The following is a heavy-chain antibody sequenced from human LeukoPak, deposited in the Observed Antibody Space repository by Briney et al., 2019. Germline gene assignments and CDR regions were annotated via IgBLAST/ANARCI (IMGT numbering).Heavy chain of an antibody. D-gene: IGHD4-17*01. CDR1: GGSIRSYY. CDR3: ASVPTYGDYVQQDAFDI. Sequence: SETLSLTCTVSGGSIRSYYWSWIRQPPGKGLEWIGYIYYSGSTNYNPSLKSRVTISVDTSKNQFSLKLSSVTAADTAVYYCASVPTYGDYVQQDAFDIWGQGTMVTVSS. V-gene: IGHV4-59*01. J-gene: IGHJ3*02. CDR2: IYYSGST.